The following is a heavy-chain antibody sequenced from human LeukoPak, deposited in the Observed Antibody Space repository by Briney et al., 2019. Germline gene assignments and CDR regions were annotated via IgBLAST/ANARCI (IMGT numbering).Heavy chain of an antibody. Sequence: SQTLSLTCTVSGGSITKGNYYWNWIRQPAGKGLEWIGRIFTSGSTNYNPSLKSRVTISLDTSKTQFSLRLSSVTAADTAVYYCATDNYYYYGLDVWGQGTTVTISS. CDR1: GGSITKGNYY. V-gene: IGHV4-61*02. CDR2: IFTSGST. J-gene: IGHJ6*02. CDR3: ATDNYYYYGLDV.